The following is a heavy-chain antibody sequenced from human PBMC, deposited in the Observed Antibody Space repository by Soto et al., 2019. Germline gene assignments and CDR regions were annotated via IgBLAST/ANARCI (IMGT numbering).Heavy chain of an antibody. J-gene: IGHJ4*02. V-gene: IGHV3-30-3*01. Sequence: QVQLVESGGGVVQPGRSLRLSCVASGFIMFSSYDMHWVRQAPGQGLEWVGFIPYDDADNKVYADSVRGRFTISRDNSKNTVYLQMDSLSVEDMAVYYCASEAYSTSLVYWGQGTLVIVSS. CDR2: IPYDDADNK. CDR3: ASEAYSTSLVY. CDR1: GFIMFSSYD. D-gene: IGHD4-4*01.